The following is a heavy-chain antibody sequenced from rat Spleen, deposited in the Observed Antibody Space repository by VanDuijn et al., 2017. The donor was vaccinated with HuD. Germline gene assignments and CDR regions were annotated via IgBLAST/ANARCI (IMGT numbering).Heavy chain of an antibody. CDR2: ISYSGST. J-gene: IGHJ4*01. V-gene: IGHV3-1*01. Sequence: EVQLQESGPGLVKPSQSLSLTCSVTGFSITTHFWDWIRKFPGNKMEWIGHISYSGSTKYNPSLKSRIAITRDTSKNQFFLELNSVTLEDTATYYCARGGSSYVMDAWGQGASVTVSS. CDR3: ARGGSSYVMDA. CDR1: GFSITTHF. D-gene: IGHD5-1*01.